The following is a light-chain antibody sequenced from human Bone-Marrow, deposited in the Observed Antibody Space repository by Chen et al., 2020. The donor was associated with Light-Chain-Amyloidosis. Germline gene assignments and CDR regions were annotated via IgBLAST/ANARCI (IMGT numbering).Light chain of an antibody. CDR3: CSYAGSSTYV. J-gene: IGLJ1*01. CDR1: ISDVGSYNL. CDR2: EVS. Sequence: QSALTPPASVSGSPGQSLTISCTGTISDVGSYNLVSWYQQHPGKAPKLMIYEVSKRPSGVSNRFSGSKSGNTASLTISGLQAEDEADYYCCSYAGSSTYVFGTGTKVTVL. V-gene: IGLV2-23*02.